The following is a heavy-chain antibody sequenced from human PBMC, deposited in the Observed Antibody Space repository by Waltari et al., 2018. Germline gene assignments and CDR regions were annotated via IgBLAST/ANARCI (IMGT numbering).Heavy chain of an antibody. CDR1: GFTFSSYA. Sequence: QVQLVESGGGVVQPGRSLRLSCAASGFTFSSYAMHWVRQAPGKGLEWVAVISYDGSNKDYADSVKGRFTISRDNSKNTLYLQMNSLRAEDTAVYYCARAHGKYQLLDPGGYWGQGTLVTVSS. CDR2: ISYDGSNK. D-gene: IGHD2-2*02. CDR3: ARAHGKYQLLDPGGY. V-gene: IGHV3-30-3*01. J-gene: IGHJ4*02.